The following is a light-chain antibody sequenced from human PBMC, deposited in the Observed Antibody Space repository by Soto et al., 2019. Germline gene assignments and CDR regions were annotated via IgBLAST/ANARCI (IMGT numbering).Light chain of an antibody. CDR3: SSYAGSTGYV. CDR2: EFS. V-gene: IGLV2-8*01. J-gene: IGLJ1*01. Sequence: QSALTQPPSASGSPGQSVTISCTGTSSDVGGYNYVSWYQQHPGKAPKLMIYEFSKRPSGVPDRFSGSKSGNTASLTVSGLQAEDEADYYCSSYAGSTGYVFGTGTKVTVL. CDR1: SSDVGGYNY.